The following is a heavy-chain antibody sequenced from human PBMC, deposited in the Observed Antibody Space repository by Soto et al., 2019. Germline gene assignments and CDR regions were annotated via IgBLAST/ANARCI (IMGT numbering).Heavy chain of an antibody. CDR3: VKDSCGGTCYLDS. CDR2: ILHDGSFQ. Sequence: QVQLVESGGGVVQPGRSLRLSCAASGFAFSSSGMHWVRKGPGKGLEWVAVILHDGSFQYYADSVKGRSTISRDNSKNTLFLEVNNLREDDTALYYCVKDSCGGTCYLDSWGQGTLVTVAS. J-gene: IGHJ4*02. CDR1: GFAFSSSG. V-gene: IGHV3-30*18. D-gene: IGHD2-15*01.